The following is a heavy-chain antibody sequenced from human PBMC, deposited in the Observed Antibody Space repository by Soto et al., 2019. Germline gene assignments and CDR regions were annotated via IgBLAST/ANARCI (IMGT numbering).Heavy chain of an antibody. CDR1: GFTFSSYA. V-gene: IGHV3-23*01. CDR2: ISGSGGTT. D-gene: IGHD2-15*01. Sequence: GGSLRLSCAASGFTFSSYAMSWVRQAPGKGLEWVSAISGSGGTTFYADSVKGRFTISRDNSKKTPYLQMNSLRAEDTAVYYCAKDHGYCSGGTCYPYGMDVWGQGTTVTVSS. J-gene: IGHJ6*02. CDR3: AKDHGYCSGGTCYPYGMDV.